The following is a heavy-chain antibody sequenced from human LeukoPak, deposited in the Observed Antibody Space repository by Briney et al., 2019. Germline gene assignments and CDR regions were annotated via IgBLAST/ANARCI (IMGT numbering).Heavy chain of an antibody. D-gene: IGHD2-21*02. V-gene: IGHV3-48*04. CDR3: ASEVDCGGDCYFAY. CDR2: ISSSSSSI. CDR1: GFTFINYS. J-gene: IGHJ4*02. Sequence: GGSLRLSCAASGFTFINYSTNWVRQAPGKGLEWVSYISSSSSSIYYADSVKGRFTISRDNAKNSLYLQMNSLRADDTAVYYCASEVDCGGDCYFAYWGQGTLVTVSS.